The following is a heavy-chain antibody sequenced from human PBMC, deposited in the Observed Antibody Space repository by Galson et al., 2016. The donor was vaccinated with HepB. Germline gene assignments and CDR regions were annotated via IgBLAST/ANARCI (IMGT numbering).Heavy chain of an antibody. V-gene: IGHV3-23*01. CDR2: LTSSGGST. CDR3: ARIPPSGSAFGFDI. D-gene: IGHD2-15*01. J-gene: IGHJ3*02. Sequence: SLRLSCAASGFTFSSYSMAWVRQAPGKGLEWVSSLTSSGGSTHYTDSVKGRFTISRDNSKNTLYLHMNSLRADDTALYFCARIPPSGSAFGFDIWGQGTTVTVSS. CDR1: GFTFSSYS.